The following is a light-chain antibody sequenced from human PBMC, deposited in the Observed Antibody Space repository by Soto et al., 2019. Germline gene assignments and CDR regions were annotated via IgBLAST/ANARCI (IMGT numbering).Light chain of an antibody. CDR2: KAS. J-gene: IGKJ5*01. CDR3: QQYSDLPMT. V-gene: IGKV1-5*03. Sequence: DIQMTQSPSTLSASVGDRVSITCRASQSISSWLAWYQQRPGKAPKLLIHKASNLESGVPSRFSGSASGTDFTLTISRLEPEDFAVYFCQQYSDLPMTFGQATGLDIK. CDR1: QSISSW.